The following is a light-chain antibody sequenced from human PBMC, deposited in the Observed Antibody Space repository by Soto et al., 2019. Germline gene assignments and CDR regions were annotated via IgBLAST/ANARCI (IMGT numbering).Light chain of an antibody. CDR2: AAS. J-gene: IGKJ1*01. Sequence: AIRMTQSPSSLSASTGDRATITCRASQGISSYLAWYQQKPGKAPKLLLYAASTLHSGVPSRFSGSGSGTDFTLTISCLQSEDFATYYCQQYYSYPRTFGQGTKVEIK. CDR1: QGISSY. CDR3: QQYYSYPRT. V-gene: IGKV1-8*01.